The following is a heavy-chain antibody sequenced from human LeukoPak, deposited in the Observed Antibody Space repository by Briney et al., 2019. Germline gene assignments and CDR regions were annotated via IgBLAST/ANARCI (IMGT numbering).Heavy chain of an antibody. V-gene: IGHV3-30-3*01. J-gene: IGHJ1*01. CDR3: ATGAFYDSRIFQY. CDR1: GFSFSSYA. CDR2: ISYDANHE. Sequence: GRSLRLSCAASGFSFSSYAMYWVRQAPGTGLECVAVISYDANHEDYADSVKGRFTISRDNSKNTLYLQMNSVRVEDTAMYYCATGAFYDSRIFQYWGQGTLVTVSS. D-gene: IGHD3-22*01.